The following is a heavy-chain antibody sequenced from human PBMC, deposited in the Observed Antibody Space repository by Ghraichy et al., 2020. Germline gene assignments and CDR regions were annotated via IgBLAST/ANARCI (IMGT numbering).Heavy chain of an antibody. Sequence: GGSLRLSCAASGFTFSSYWMSWVRQAPGKGLEWVANIKQDGSDTFYVDSVKGRFTISRDNAKNSLYLQMNSLRAEDTAGYYCARDIANLGYWGQGTLVTVSS. CDR3: ARDIANLGY. D-gene: IGHD3-16*02. J-gene: IGHJ4*02. V-gene: IGHV3-7*01. CDR2: IKQDGSDT. CDR1: GFTFSSYW.